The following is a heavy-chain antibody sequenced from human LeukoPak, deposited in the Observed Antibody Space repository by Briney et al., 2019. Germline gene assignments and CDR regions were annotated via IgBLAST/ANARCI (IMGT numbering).Heavy chain of an antibody. Sequence: NPSETLSLTCTVSGYSISSGYYWGWIRQPPGKGLEWIGSIYHSGSTYYNPSLKSRVTISVDTSKNQFSLKLSSVTAADTAVYYCARPGLAYYYDSSGSPLDAFDIWGQGTMVTVSS. V-gene: IGHV4-38-2*02. CDR3: ARPGLAYYYDSSGSPLDAFDI. CDR1: GYSISSGYY. J-gene: IGHJ3*02. CDR2: IYHSGST. D-gene: IGHD3-22*01.